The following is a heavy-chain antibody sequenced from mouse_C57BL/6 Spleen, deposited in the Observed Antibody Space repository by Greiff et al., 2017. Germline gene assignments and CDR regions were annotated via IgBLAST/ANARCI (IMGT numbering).Heavy chain of an antibody. V-gene: IGHV1-81*01. CDR2: IYPRSGNT. D-gene: IGHD1-1*01. CDR1: GYTFTSYG. CDR3: ARDYGSYAMDY. Sequence: QVQLQQSGAELARPGASVKLSCKASGYTFTSYGISWVKQRTGQGLEWIGEIYPRSGNTYYNEKFKGKATLIADKSSSTAYMELRSLTSEDSAVYFCARDYGSYAMDYWGQGTSVTVSS. J-gene: IGHJ4*01.